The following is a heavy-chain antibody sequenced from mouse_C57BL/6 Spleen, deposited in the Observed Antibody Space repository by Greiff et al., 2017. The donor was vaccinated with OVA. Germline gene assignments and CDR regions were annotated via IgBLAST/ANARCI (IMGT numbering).Heavy chain of an antibody. CDR3: GRAHYYYGYAMDY. CDR1: GFTFSDYG. V-gene: IGHV5-17*01. J-gene: IGHJ4*01. D-gene: IGHD1-1*01. CDR2: ISSGSSTI. Sequence: DVKLVESGGGLVKPGGSLKLSCAASGFTFSDYGMHWVRQAPEKGLEWVAYISSGSSTIYYADTVKGRFTISRDNAKNTLFLQMTRLRSEDTAMYYGGRAHYYYGYAMDYWGQGTSVTVSS.